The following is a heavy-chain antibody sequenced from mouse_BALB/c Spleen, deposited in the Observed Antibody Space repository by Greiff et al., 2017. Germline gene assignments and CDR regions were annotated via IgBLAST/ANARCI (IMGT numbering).Heavy chain of an antibody. CDR3: ARVAGTRSDWYFDV. CDR2: INPNNGGT. V-gene: IGHV1-18*01. D-gene: IGHD1-1*02. CDR1: GYTFTDYN. Sequence: VQLQQSGPELVKPGASVKIPCKASGYTFTDYNMAWVKQSHGKSLEWIGDINPNNGGTIYNQKFKGKATLTVDKSSSTAYMELRSLTSEDTAVYYCARVAGTRSDWYFDVWGAGTTVTVSS. J-gene: IGHJ1*01.